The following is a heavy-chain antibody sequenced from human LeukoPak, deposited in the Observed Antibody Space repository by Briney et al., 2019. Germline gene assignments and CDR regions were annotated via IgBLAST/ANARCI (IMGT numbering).Heavy chain of an antibody. CDR3: ARGVYISAAQYGY. J-gene: IGHJ4*02. D-gene: IGHD6-13*01. CDR2: IYYSGTT. Sequence: PSETLSLTCTVSGGSISSYYWSWIRQPPGKGLEWIGYIYYSGTTNYNPSLKSRVTISVDTSKNQFSLKLSSVTAADTAVYYCARGVYISAAQYGYWGQGTLVTVSS. CDR1: GGSISSYY. V-gene: IGHV4-59*01.